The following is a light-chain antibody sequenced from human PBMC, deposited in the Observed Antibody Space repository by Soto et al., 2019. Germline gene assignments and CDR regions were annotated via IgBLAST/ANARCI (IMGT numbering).Light chain of an antibody. J-gene: IGKJ2*01. V-gene: IGKV1-39*01. CDR3: QQSYGTPYT. CDR1: QSISSY. Sequence: DIQMTQSPSSLSASVGDRVTITCRASQSISSYLNWYQQKPGKAPELLIYVASSLQSGVPSRFSGSGSGTDFTLTISSLQPEDFATYYCQQSYGTPYTFGQGTKLEIK. CDR2: VAS.